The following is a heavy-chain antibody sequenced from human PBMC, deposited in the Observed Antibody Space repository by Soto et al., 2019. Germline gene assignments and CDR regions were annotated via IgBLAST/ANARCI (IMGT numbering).Heavy chain of an antibody. J-gene: IGHJ3*01. Sequence: SETLSLTCAVSGGSISSGGYSWSWIRQPPGKGLEWIGYIYHSGSTYYNPSLKSRVTISVDRSKNQFSLKLSSVTAEDTAVYYCATRPLLPGAPWGQGTMVTVSS. D-gene: IGHD3-22*01. CDR3: ATRPLLPGAP. V-gene: IGHV4-30-2*01. CDR1: GGSISSGGYS. CDR2: IYHSGST.